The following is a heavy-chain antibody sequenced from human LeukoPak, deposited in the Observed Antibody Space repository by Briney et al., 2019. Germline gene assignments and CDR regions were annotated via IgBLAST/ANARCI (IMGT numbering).Heavy chain of an antibody. CDR1: GGSISTYY. CDR3: ARGVASSLDY. V-gene: IGHV4-59*01. CDR2: IYYSGST. Sequence: SETLSLTCTVSGGSISTYYWSWIRQPPGRGLEWIGYIYYSGSTNSNPSLKSRVTISVDTSKNQFSLKLNSMTPADTAVYYCARGVASSLDYWGQGILVTVSS. J-gene: IGHJ4*02. D-gene: IGHD1-26*01.